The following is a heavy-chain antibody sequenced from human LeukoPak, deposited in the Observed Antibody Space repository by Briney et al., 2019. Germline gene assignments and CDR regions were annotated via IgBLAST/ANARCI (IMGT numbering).Heavy chain of an antibody. J-gene: IGHJ5*02. CDR1: GYTFTGYY. V-gene: IGHV1-2*04. D-gene: IGHD3-9*01. CDR3: ARGHRLAITRNWFDP. Sequence: ASVKVSCKASGYTFTGYYMHWVRQAPGQGLEWMGWINPNSGGTNYAQKFQGWVTMTRDTSISTAYMELSRLRSDDTAVYYCARGHRLAITRNWFDPWGQGTLVTVSS. CDR2: INPNSGGT.